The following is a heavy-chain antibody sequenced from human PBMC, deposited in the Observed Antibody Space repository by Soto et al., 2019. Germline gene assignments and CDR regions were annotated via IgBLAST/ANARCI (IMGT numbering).Heavy chain of an antibody. CDR3: AKDSSYDYIWGLGGFDY. V-gene: IGHV3-23*01. D-gene: IGHD3-16*01. J-gene: IGHJ4*02. CDR2: ISGSGGST. CDR1: GFTFSSYA. Sequence: GGSLRLSCAASGFTFSSYAMSWVRQAPGKGLEWVSAISGSGGSTYYADSVKGRFTISRDNSKNTLYLQMNSLRAEDTAVYYCAKDSSYDYIWGLGGFDYWGQGTLVTVSS.